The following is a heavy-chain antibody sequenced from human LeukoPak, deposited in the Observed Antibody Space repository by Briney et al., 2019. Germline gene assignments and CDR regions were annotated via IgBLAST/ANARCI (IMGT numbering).Heavy chain of an antibody. CDR2: IKQDGRKK. Sequence: GGSLTLAFALSGFTFISYWMSWGRHPPGKWREWVAKIKQDGRKKYYVECVKGRFPISRDNAKNSLYLQMTSLRAEDTAVYYCARDMQWLRGRDAAFDIWGQGTMVTVSP. V-gene: IGHV3-7*03. CDR3: ARDMQWLRGRDAAFDI. J-gene: IGHJ3*02. D-gene: IGHD5-12*01. CDR1: GFTFISYW.